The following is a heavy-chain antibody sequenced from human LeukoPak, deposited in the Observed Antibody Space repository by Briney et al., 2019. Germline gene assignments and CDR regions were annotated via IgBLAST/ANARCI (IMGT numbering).Heavy chain of an antibody. V-gene: IGHV3-23*01. J-gene: IGHJ5*02. CDR2: ILSTGTT. D-gene: IGHD4-17*01. CDR1: GFPFSASA. Sequence: PGGSLRLSCAASGFPFSASAMTWVRQAPGKGLEWVSHILSTGTTYYADSLRGRFTISRDNSKNTLYLLMTSLRADDTAVYYCAAVKYDCGDPVGWFDPWGQGTLVTVSS. CDR3: AAVKYDCGDPVGWFDP.